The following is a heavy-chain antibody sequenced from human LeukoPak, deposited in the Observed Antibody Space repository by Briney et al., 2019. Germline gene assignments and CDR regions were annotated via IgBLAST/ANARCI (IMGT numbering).Heavy chain of an antibody. J-gene: IGHJ4*02. V-gene: IGHV3-30*18. CDR3: AKVLPPRVWLGRFDY. CDR2: ISYDGSNK. D-gene: IGHD3-10*01. CDR1: GFTFSSYG. Sequence: PGGSLRLSCAASGFTFSSYGMHWVRQAPGKGLEWVAVISYDGSNKYYADSVKGRFTISRDNSKNTLYLQMNSLRAEDTAVYYCAKVLPPRVWLGRFDYWGQGTLVTVSS.